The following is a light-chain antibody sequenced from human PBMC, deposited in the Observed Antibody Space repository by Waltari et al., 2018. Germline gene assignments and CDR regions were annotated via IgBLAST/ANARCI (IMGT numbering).Light chain of an antibody. V-gene: IGKV3-15*01. CDR1: QSVSGN. J-gene: IGKJ1*01. CDR3: QQSYNVPT. CDR2: GAS. Sequence: EIVMTQSPATLSVSPGEGVTLSCRASQSVSGNLAWYQQRPGQAPRLLIYGASTRATGIPARFSGSGSGTEFTLTISSLQSEDFAVYYCQQSYNVPTFGPGTKVENK.